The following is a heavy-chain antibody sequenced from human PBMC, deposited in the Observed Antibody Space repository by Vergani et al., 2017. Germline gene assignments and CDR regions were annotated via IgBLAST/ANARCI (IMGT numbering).Heavy chain of an antibody. CDR2: IIPILGIA. Sequence: QVQLVPSGAEVKKPGSSVKVSCKASGGTFSSYAISWVRQAPGQGLEWMGRIIPILGIANYAQKFQGRVTITADKSTSTAYMELSSLRSEDTAVYYCARGDEGYDFWSAFDYWGQGTLVTVSS. CDR3: ARGDEGYDFWSAFDY. CDR1: GGTFSSYA. J-gene: IGHJ4*02. V-gene: IGHV1-69*04. D-gene: IGHD3-3*01.